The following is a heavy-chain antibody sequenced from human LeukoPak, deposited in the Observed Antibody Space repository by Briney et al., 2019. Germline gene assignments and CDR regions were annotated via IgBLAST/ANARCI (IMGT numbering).Heavy chain of an antibody. Sequence: GGSLRLSCAASGFTFSSCAMSWVRQAPGKGLEWVSAISGSGGSTYYADSVKGRFTISRDNSKNTLYLQMNSLRAEDTAVYYCAKGPYGDYAGWYFQHWGQGTLVTVSS. D-gene: IGHD4-17*01. CDR2: ISGSGGST. CDR1: GFTFSSCA. V-gene: IGHV3-23*01. J-gene: IGHJ1*01. CDR3: AKGPYGDYAGWYFQH.